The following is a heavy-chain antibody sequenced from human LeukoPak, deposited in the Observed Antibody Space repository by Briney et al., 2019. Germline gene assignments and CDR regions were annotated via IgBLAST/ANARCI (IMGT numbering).Heavy chain of an antibody. D-gene: IGHD2-2*01. CDR2: IYHSGST. CDR1: GGSISSGGYS. CDR3: ARGVVVPAASSYWYFDL. Sequence: HPSETLSLTCAVSGGSISSGGYSWSWIRQPPGKGLEWIGYIYHSGSTYYNPSLKSRVTISVDRSKNQFSLKLSSVTAADTAVYYCARGVVVPAASSYWYFDLWGRGTLVTVSS. J-gene: IGHJ2*01. V-gene: IGHV4-30-2*01.